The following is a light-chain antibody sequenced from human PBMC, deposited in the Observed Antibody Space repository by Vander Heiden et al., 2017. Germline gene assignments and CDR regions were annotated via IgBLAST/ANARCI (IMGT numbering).Light chain of an antibody. V-gene: IGKV1-39*01. CDR2: TAS. CDR3: QQSCSLPYT. J-gene: IGKJ2*01. Sequence: IQMTQSPSSLSASVGDIVTITSPASHSIDNYLHWYQHKAGKAPNLLIYTASSLQSGVPSRLSGSRSGTDFTLTISSLQPEDFATYYCQQSCSLPYTFGQGTKLEIK. CDR1: HSIDNY.